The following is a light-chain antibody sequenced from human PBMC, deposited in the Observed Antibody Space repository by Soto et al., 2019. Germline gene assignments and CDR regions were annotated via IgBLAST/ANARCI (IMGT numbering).Light chain of an antibody. V-gene: IGKV1-27*01. CDR2: AAS. J-gene: IGKJ1*01. Sequence: DIQMTQSPSSLSASVGDRVTITCRASQGIKKYLAWYQQKPGKGPRLLIFAASTLQSGVPSRFSGSGSGTDFTLTISSLQPEDVATYYCQKYDSAPWTFGQGTKVDI. CDR3: QKYDSAPWT. CDR1: QGIKKY.